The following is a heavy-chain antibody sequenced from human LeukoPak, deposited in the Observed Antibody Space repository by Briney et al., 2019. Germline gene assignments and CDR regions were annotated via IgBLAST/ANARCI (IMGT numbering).Heavy chain of an antibody. Sequence: GESLKISCKGSGYTFTSYWIGWVRQMPGKGLEWMGIIYPGDSDTRYSPSFRGQVTISADKSINTAYLQWSTLKASDTAMYYCARGYYYDSSGYPDYWGQGTLVTVSS. D-gene: IGHD3-22*01. CDR3: ARGYYYDSSGYPDY. J-gene: IGHJ4*02. CDR2: IYPGDSDT. V-gene: IGHV5-51*01. CDR1: GYTFTSYW.